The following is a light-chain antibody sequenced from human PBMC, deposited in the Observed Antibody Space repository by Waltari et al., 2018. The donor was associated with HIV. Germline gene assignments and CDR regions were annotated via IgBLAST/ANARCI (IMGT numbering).Light chain of an antibody. J-gene: IGLJ2*01. CDR1: ALPTQY. CDR3: QSGDNKLTSVF. Sequence: SSELTQPPSVSVSPGPPVMITCSGAALPTQYSSWYQQKPGQPPVLVMYKDTQRSSGTPERFFGSSSGTTVTLTITAVRAEDEAYYYCQSGDNKLTSVFFGGGTRLTVL. CDR2: KDT. V-gene: IGLV3-25*03.